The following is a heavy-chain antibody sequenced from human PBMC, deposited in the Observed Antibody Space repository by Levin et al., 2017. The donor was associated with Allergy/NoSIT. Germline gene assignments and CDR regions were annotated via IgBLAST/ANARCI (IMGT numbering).Heavy chain of an antibody. Sequence: SGPTLVKPTQTLTLTCTFSGFSLSPSGVGVGWIRQPPGKALEWRALIYWDDDKRYSPSLKSRLTITKDTSKNQVVLTMTNMDPVDTATYCCAHTRGGVNYFDYWGQGTLVTVSS. D-gene: IGHD3-10*01. CDR3: AHTRGGVNYFDY. CDR2: IYWDDDK. V-gene: IGHV2-5*02. CDR1: GFSLSPSGVG. J-gene: IGHJ4*02.